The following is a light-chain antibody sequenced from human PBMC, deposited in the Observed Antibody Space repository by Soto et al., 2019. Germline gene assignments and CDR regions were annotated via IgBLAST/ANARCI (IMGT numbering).Light chain of an antibody. CDR2: YDS. V-gene: IGLV3-21*01. J-gene: IGLJ2*01. CDR3: QVWEATGDQVV. CDR1: NVGSRS. Sequence: SYELTQPPSVSVAPGETARISCGGNNVGSRSVHWYQQKPGQAPFLVIYYDSDRPSGIPERFSGSNSGNTATLIISRVEAGDEADYYCQVWEATGDQVVFGGGTKPPS.